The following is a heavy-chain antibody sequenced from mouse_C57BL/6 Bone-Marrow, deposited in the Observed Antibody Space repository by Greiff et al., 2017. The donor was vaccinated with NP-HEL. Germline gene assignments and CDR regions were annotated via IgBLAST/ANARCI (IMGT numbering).Heavy chain of an antibody. CDR3: ARLLTGTDWYFDV. Sequence: VQLKQPGAELVKPGASVKLSCKASGYTFTSYWMQWVKQRPGQGLEWIGEIDPSDSYTNYNQKFKGKATLTVDTSTSTAYMQLSSLTSEDSAVYYCARLLTGTDWYFDVWGTGTTVTVSS. V-gene: IGHV1-50*01. CDR2: IDPSDSYT. D-gene: IGHD4-1*01. CDR1: GYTFTSYW. J-gene: IGHJ1*03.